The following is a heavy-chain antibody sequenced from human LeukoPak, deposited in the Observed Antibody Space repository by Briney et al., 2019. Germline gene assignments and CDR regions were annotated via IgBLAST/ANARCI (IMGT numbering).Heavy chain of an antibody. CDR2: IYYSGST. J-gene: IGHJ6*03. Sequence: SETLSLTCTVSGGSISSYYWSWIRQPPGKGLEWIGYIYYSGSTNYNPSLKSRVTISVDTSKNQFSLKLSSVTAADTAVYYCARDSSYDFWSGYNSYYYYYYYMDVWGKGTTVTVSS. CDR1: GGSISSYY. D-gene: IGHD3-3*01. CDR3: ARDSSYDFWSGYNSYYYYYYYMDV. V-gene: IGHV4-59*12.